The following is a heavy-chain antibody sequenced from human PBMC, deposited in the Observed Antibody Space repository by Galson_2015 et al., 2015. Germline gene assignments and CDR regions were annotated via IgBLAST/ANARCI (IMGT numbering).Heavy chain of an antibody. Sequence: SLRLSCAASGFTFSSYAMSWVRQAPGKGLEWVSAISGSGGSTYYADSVKGRFTISRDNSKNTLYLQMNSLRAEDTAVYYCAKRSTYYYGSGSFIDYWGQGTLVTVSS. V-gene: IGHV3-23*01. J-gene: IGHJ4*02. CDR1: GFTFSSYA. D-gene: IGHD3-10*01. CDR2: ISGSGGST. CDR3: AKRSTYYYGSGSFIDY.